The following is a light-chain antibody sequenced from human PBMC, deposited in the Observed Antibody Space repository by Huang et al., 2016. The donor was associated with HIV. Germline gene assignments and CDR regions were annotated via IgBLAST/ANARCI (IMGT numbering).Light chain of an antibody. CDR2: RAS. V-gene: IGKV3-20*01. CDR1: QRVSSSY. CDR3: QQYGSSPWT. Sequence: EIVLTQSPGTLSLSPGERATLPCRASQRVSSSYLAWYQQKPGQAPRLLIYRASSRATGIPDRFSGSGSGTDFTLTISRLEPEDFAVYYCQQYGSSPWTFGQGTKVEIK. J-gene: IGKJ1*01.